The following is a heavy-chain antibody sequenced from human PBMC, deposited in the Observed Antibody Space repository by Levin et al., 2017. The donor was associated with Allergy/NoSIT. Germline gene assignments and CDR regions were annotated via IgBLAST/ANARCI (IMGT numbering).Heavy chain of an antibody. CDR2: INYSGNT. V-gene: IGHV4-39*02. J-gene: IGHJ3*02. CDR1: GGSITGGSTASPTSY. Sequence: RSQTLSLTCSVSGGSITGGSTASPTSYWGWIRQPPGMGLEWIGSINYSGNTYYNRSLKSRVTMSVETSKNSFSLRLNSVTAADTAAYYCARQRSGTYYIDAFDMWGQGTMVTVSS. D-gene: IGHD1-26*01. CDR3: ARQRSGTYYIDAFDM.